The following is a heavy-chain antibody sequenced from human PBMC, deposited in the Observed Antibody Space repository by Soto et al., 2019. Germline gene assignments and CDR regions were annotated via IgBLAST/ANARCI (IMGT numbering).Heavy chain of an antibody. V-gene: IGHV1-69*01. CDR2: IIPIFATA. D-gene: IGHD3-16*01. Sequence: QVQLVQSGAEVKKPGSSVKVSCKASGGTFSSYPINWVRQAPGQGLEWMGGIIPIFATANYAQKFQGRVTLTADESTSTAHMELSSLRNEDTAVYYCARPFQSWPGGWYFDLWGRGTLVTVSS. CDR3: ARPFQSWPGGWYFDL. J-gene: IGHJ2*01. CDR1: GGTFSSYP.